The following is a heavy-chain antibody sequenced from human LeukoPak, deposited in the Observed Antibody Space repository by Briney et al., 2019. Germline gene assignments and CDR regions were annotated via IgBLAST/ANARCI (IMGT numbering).Heavy chain of an antibody. CDR2: MNPNSGNT. D-gene: IGHD3-9*01. CDR1: GYTFTSYD. V-gene: IGHV1-8*01. CDR3: ASPYYDILTGYLGAFDI. J-gene: IGHJ3*02. Sequence: ASVKVSCKASGYTFTSYDMNWVRQATAQGVEWMGGMNPNSGNTGYAQKFQGRVTITTDTSISTAYMELSSLRSEDTAVYYCASPYYDILTGYLGAFDIWGQGTMVTVSS.